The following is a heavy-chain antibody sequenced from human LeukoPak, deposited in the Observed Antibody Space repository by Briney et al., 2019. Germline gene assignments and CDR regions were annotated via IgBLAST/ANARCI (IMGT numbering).Heavy chain of an antibody. CDR1: GYSISSGYY. CDR3: ARGTRFDP. D-gene: IGHD2-8*01. V-gene: IGHV4-38-2*02. J-gene: IGHJ5*02. Sequence: PSETLSLTCTVSGYSISSGYYWGWIRQPPGKGLEWIGSIYHSGSTYYNPSLKSRVTISVDTSKNQFSLKLSSVTAADTAVYYCARGTRFDPLGQGTLVTVSP. CDR2: IYHSGST.